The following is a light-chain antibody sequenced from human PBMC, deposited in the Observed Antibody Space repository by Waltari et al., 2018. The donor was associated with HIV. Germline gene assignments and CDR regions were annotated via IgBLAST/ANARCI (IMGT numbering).Light chain of an antibody. Sequence: QPVLTQSSSVYGFLGSSVNLTCTLRAGYQPYVLAWHQQSPGRAPRFLMKVEPTGMFNRGNGLSHRFSASAFGGYRTLTISNVQSDDEAEYICETWDQNVRVFGGGTRLTVL. V-gene: IGLV4-60*03. CDR2: VEPTGMF. CDR3: ETWDQNVRV. J-gene: IGLJ2*01. CDR1: AGYQPYV.